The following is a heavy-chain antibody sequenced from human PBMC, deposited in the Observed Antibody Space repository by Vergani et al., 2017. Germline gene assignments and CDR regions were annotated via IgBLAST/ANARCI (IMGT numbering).Heavy chain of an antibody. CDR2: ISSSSSYI. D-gene: IGHD1-26*01. J-gene: IGHJ3*02. V-gene: IGHV3-21*01. Sequence: EVQLVESGGGLVQPGGSLRLSCAASGFTFSSYSMNWVRQATGKGLEWVSSISSSSSYIYYADSVKGRFTISRDNAKNSLYLQMNSLRAEDTAVYYCARGIVGAVDAFDIWGQGTMVTVAS. CDR3: ARGIVGAVDAFDI. CDR1: GFTFSSYS.